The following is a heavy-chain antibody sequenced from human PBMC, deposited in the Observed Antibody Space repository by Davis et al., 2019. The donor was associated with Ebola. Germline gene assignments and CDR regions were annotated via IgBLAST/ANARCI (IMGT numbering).Heavy chain of an antibody. D-gene: IGHD4-17*01. J-gene: IGHJ4*02. Sequence: SETLSLTCTVSGGSISTYFWSWIRQPPGKGLEWIGYIYYSGITSYNPSLKSRVAISLQTSKNQFSLRLSSVTAADTAVYYCARGNSDYGEFDYWGQGTLVAVSS. CDR3: ARGNSDYGEFDY. CDR2: IYYSGIT. CDR1: GGSISTYF. V-gene: IGHV4-59*01.